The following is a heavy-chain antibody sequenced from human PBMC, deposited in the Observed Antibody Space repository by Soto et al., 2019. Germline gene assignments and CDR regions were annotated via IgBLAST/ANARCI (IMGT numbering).Heavy chain of an antibody. J-gene: IGHJ5*02. D-gene: IGHD4-17*01. CDR1: GFTFSSYA. CDR2: ISGSGGST. V-gene: IGHV3-23*01. Sequence: EVQLLESGGGLVQPGGSLRLSCAASGFTFSSYAMSWVRQAPGKGLEWVSAISGSGGSTYYADSVKGRFTISRDNSKITLDLQMNSLRAEDTAVYYCAKSTVTTKSGLGFDPWGQGTLVTVSS. CDR3: AKSTVTTKSGLGFDP.